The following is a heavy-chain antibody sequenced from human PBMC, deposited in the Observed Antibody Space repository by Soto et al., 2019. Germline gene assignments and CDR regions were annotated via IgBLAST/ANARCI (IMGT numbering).Heavy chain of an antibody. J-gene: IGHJ4*02. D-gene: IGHD3-10*01. CDR1: GFTFSSYG. V-gene: IGHV3-33*01. CDR3: AREPSPYYYGSKGYFDY. CDR2: LWYDGSNK. Sequence: PGGSLRLSCAASGFTFSSYGMHWVRQAPGKGLEWVAVLWYDGSNKYYAASVKGRFTISRDISKNTLYLQMNSLRAEDTVVFYCAREPSPYYYGSKGYFDYWGQGTLVTVSS.